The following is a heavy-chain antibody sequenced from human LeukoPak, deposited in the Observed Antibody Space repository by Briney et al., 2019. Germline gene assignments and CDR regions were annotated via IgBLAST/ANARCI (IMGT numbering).Heavy chain of an antibody. J-gene: IGHJ5*02. CDR2: IYYSGRT. D-gene: IGHD2-15*01. CDR1: GGSIRSGDYY. Sequence: SQTLSLTCTVSGGSIRSGDYYWSWIRQPPGKGLEWIGYIYYSGRTYYNPSLKSRVTISVDTSKNQFSLKVSSVTAADTAVYYCARDLIGYCSAGSCSWRFDAWGQGTLVTV. V-gene: IGHV4-30-4*01. CDR3: ARDLIGYCSAGSCSWRFDA.